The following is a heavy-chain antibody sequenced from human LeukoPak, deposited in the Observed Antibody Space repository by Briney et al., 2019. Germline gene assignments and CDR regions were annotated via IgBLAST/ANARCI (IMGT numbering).Heavy chain of an antibody. D-gene: IGHD2-21*01. CDR3: ARVCAPVIFDY. J-gene: IGHJ4*02. CDR1: GGSISSYY. Sequence: SETLSLTCTVSGGSISSYYWSWIRQPPGKGLEWIGYIYYSGSTNYNPSLKSRVTISVDTSKNQFSLKLSSVTAADTAVYYCARVCAPVIFDYWGQGTLVTVSS. CDR2: IYYSGST. V-gene: IGHV4-59*08.